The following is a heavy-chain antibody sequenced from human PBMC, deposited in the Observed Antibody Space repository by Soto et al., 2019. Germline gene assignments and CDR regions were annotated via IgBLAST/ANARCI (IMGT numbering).Heavy chain of an antibody. CDR1: GGSISSYY. D-gene: IGHD5-18*01. J-gene: IGHJ6*02. Sequence: PSETLSLTCTVSGGSISSYYWSWIRQPAGKGLEWIGRIYTSGSTNYNPSLKSRVTMSVDTSKNQFSLKLSSVTAADTAVYYCARAGYSYGQYYYYGMDVWGQGTTVTAP. CDR2: IYTSGST. V-gene: IGHV4-4*07. CDR3: ARAGYSYGQYYYYGMDV.